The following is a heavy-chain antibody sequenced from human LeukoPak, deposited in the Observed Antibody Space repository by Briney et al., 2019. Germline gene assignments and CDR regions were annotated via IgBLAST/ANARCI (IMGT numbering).Heavy chain of an antibody. Sequence: PSETPSLTCGVSGGSIDITNYWSWVRQAPGKGLEWIGEIPHDGTTNYNPSLRSRVAMSFDRANNQFSLSLTSVTAADTAVYYCTREDRPFCPFAYWGQGVLVTVSP. CDR3: TREDRPFCPFAY. D-gene: IGHD3-22*01. V-gene: IGHV4-4*02. CDR2: IPHDGTT. CDR1: GGSIDITNY. J-gene: IGHJ4*02.